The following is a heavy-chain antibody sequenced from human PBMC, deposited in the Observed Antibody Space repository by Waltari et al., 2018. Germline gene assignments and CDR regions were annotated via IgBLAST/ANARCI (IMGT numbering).Heavy chain of an antibody. J-gene: IGHJ4*02. CDR3: ARGALAGRFFDF. Sequence: QVLLVESGGGVVQPGRSLRLSCAASGFTFNRYVMQWVRQARGKGLEGVAVVWYDGINKYYADYVKCRFTISKDNSENTLYLHMNSLRVEDTATYYCARGALAGRFFDFWGQGTPVTVSS. CDR1: GFTFNRYV. CDR2: VWYDGINK. D-gene: IGHD6-19*01. V-gene: IGHV3-33*01.